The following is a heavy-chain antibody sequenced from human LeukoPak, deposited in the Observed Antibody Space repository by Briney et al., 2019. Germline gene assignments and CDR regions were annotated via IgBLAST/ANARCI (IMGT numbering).Heavy chain of an antibody. V-gene: IGHV3-23*01. Sequence: PGGSLRLSCAASGFTFSNYAMSWVRQAPGKGLEWASTISGGGSSTYYADSVMGRFTISRDNSRDTLYLQVNNLRADDTAVYYCAKDQASGWPAARGARGRFDTWGQGTLVTVSS. J-gene: IGHJ5*02. CDR1: GFTFSNYA. D-gene: IGHD3-9*01. CDR3: AKDQASGWPAARGARGRFDT. CDR2: ISGGGSST.